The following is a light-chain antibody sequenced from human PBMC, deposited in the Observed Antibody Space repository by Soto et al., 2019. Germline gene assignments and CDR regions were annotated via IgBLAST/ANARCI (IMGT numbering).Light chain of an antibody. J-gene: IGKJ1*01. CDR2: AAS. V-gene: IGKV1-27*01. Sequence: DIPMTQSPSSLTAFIGDRVSISCLASQDIIKFLAWYQQRPGRIPNVLINAASTLRPGVPSRFSGSGSGTNFTLTINGLQPEDVATYYCQTCRYAPATFGQGTKVEIK. CDR3: QTCRYAPAT. CDR1: QDIIKF.